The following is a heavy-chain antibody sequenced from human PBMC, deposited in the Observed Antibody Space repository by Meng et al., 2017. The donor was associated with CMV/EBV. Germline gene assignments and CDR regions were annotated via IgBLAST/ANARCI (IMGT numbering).Heavy chain of an antibody. V-gene: IGHV3-21*01. J-gene: IGHJ6*02. D-gene: IGHD6-6*01. CDR1: GFTFSSYS. CDR3: ARGGGWSSSSDWGDYYYYGMDV. Sequence: GGSLRLSCAASGFTFSSYSMNWVRQAPGKGLEWVSSISSSSSYIYYADSVKGRFTISSDKAKNSLYLQMNSLRAEDTAVYYCARGGGWSSSSDWGDYYYYGMDVWGQGTTVTVSS. CDR2: ISSSSSYI.